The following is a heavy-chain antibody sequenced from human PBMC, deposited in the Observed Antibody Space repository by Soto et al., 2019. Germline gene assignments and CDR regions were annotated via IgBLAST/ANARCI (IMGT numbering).Heavy chain of an antibody. CDR3: ARTSIFGVVLNAFDI. Sequence: SETLSLTCTVSGGSFSGGGYYWSWIRQHPGKGLEWMGYISYSGSTKYKPSLQSRITISVETSKNQFSLRLTSVTAADTAIYFCARTSIFGVVLNAFDIWGQGTLVTVSS. D-gene: IGHD3-3*01. J-gene: IGHJ3*02. CDR2: ISYSGST. CDR1: GGSFSGGGYY. V-gene: IGHV4-31*03.